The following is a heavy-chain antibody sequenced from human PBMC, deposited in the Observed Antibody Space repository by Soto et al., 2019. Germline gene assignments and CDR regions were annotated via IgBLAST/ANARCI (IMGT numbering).Heavy chain of an antibody. D-gene: IGHD3-10*01. CDR3: AHTCDYYGSRAECVYGMDV. CDR2: IYWNDDK. Sequence: QITLKESGPTLVKPTQTLTLTCTFSGFSLSATGVGVGWIRQPPGKALEWLALIYWNDDKRYSPSLKNRLSITKDTSKNQVVLTTTNVDLVDTASYYCAHTCDYYGSRAECVYGMDVWGQGTTVTVSS. V-gene: IGHV2-5*01. J-gene: IGHJ6*02. CDR1: GFSLSATGVG.